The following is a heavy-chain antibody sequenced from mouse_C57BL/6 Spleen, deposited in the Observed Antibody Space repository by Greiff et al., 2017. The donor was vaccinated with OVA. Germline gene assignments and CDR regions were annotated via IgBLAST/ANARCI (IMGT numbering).Heavy chain of an antibody. Sequence: VQLQQSGPELVKPGASVKISCKASGYSFTDYNMNWVKQSNGKSLEWIGVINPNYGTTSYNQKFKSKATLTVDHSSSTAYMQLNSLTSEHSADYYGERSGYDSSGGYFVVWGAEATITISS. J-gene: IGHJ1*01. CDR2: INPNYGTT. CDR3: ERSGYDSSGGYFVV. V-gene: IGHV1-39*01. CDR1: GYSFTDYN. D-gene: IGHD1-1*01.